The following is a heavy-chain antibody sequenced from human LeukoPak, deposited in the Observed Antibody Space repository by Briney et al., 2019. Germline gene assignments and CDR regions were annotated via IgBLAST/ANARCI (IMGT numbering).Heavy chain of an antibody. D-gene: IGHD5-12*01. CDR3: AIQSVATNTSHAFDI. CDR2: IYYSGST. J-gene: IGHJ3*02. V-gene: IGHV4-39*01. CDR1: GVSISRRSYY. Sequence: SETLSLTCTVSGVSISRRSYYWGWIPQPPGKGLEWIGSIYYSGSTYFNPALNSRLTISVDTSMNQFSLKLSSVTAAATSLYYCAIQSVATNTSHAFDIWGQGTMVTVSS.